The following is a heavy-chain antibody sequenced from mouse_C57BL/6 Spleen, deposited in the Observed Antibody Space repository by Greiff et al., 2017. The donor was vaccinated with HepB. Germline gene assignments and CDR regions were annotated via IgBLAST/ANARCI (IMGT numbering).Heavy chain of an antibody. CDR1: GYTFTDYN. J-gene: IGHJ4*01. CDR2: INPNNGGT. Sequence: VQLQQSGPELVKPGASVKIPCKASGYTFTDYNMGWVKQSHGKSLEWIGDINPNNGGTIYNQKFKGKATLTVDKSSSTAYMELRSLTSEDTAVYYCARDHYYAMDYWGQGTSVTVSS. V-gene: IGHV1-18*01. CDR3: ARDHYYAMDY.